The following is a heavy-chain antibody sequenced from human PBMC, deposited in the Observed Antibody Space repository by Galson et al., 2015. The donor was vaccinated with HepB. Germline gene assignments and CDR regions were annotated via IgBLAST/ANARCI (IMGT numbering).Heavy chain of an antibody. Sequence: ETLSLTCTVSGGSISSYYWSWIRQPPGKGLEWIGYIYNSGSTNYNPSLKSRVTISVDTVKNQFSLKLRSVTAADTAVYYCTRDMRPFTSGWRAFVIWGQGTMVTVSS. CDR2: IYNSGST. V-gene: IGHV4-59*01. CDR1: GGSISSYY. CDR3: TRDMRPFTSGWRAFVI. J-gene: IGHJ3*02. D-gene: IGHD6-19*01.